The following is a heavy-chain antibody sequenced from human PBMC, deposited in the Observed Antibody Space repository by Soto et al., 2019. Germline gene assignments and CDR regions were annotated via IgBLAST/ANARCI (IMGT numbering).Heavy chain of an antibody. V-gene: IGHV1-46*01. J-gene: IGHJ4*02. CDR2: INPSAGST. D-gene: IGHD2-21*02. CDR3: ARDKTVTALHFLGF. CDR1: GYTFTNYY. Sequence: ASVKVSCKASGYTFTNYYIHWVRQAPGQGLEWMGIINPSAGSTSHAQKFQDRVTMTRDTSTSTVYMELSSLRSDDTAVYYCARDKTVTALHFLGFWGQGTLVTVPS.